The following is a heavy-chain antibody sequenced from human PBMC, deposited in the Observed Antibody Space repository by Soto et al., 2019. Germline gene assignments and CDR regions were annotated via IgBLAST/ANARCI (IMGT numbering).Heavy chain of an antibody. V-gene: IGHV3-7*03. CDR2: IRQDGSEK. CDR1: GFIFHNYW. D-gene: IGHD5-18*01. CDR3: ARARDTTMVWWHYLDH. Sequence: PGGSLRLSCNASGFIFHNYWMTWVRQAPGKGLEWVAHIRQDGSEKYYGDSVKGRFTISRDNAKSSLFLQMSGLRVEDTAIYYCARARDTTMVWWHYLDHWAQGTPVTVSS. J-gene: IGHJ4*02.